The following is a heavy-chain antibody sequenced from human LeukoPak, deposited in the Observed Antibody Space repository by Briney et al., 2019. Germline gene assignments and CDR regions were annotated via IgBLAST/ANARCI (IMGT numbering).Heavy chain of an antibody. D-gene: IGHD2-15*01. V-gene: IGHV4-59*01. CDR2: IYYSGST. J-gene: IGHJ1*01. Sequence: SETLSLTCTVSGGSISSYYWNWIRQPPGKGLEWIGSIYYSGSTNYNPSLKSRLTISVDTSKNQFSLKLSSVTAADTAVYYCAREGYCSGGSCARYFQHWDQGTLVTVSS. CDR1: GGSISSYY. CDR3: AREGYCSGGSCARYFQH.